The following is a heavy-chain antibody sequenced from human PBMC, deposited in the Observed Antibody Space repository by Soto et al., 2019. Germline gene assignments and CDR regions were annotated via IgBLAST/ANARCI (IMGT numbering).Heavy chain of an antibody. J-gene: IGHJ6*02. CDR1: GGSIVTSSYY. CDR3: ARAPHEYNYYGMDV. Sequence: CETLSLTCTVSGGSIVTSSYYWGWIRQPPGKGREWLGHIYYSGNTYYHPSLKSRVTISVDTSRNQFSLRLSSVTAADTAVYSCARAPHEYNYYGMDVWDQGTTVTASS. CDR2: IYYSGNT. V-gene: IGHV4-39*01. D-gene: IGHD1-1*01.